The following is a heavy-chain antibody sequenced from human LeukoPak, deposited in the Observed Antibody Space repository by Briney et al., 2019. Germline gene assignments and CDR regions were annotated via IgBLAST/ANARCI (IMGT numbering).Heavy chain of an antibody. Sequence: GGSLRLSCAASGFTFSDYYMSWIRQAPGKGLEWVSYISSSSSYTNYADSVKGRFTISRDNAKNSLYLQMNSLRAEDTAVYYCARLHSRIAAAGTDYWGQGTLVIVSS. CDR1: GFTFSDYY. D-gene: IGHD6-13*01. V-gene: IGHV3-11*03. CDR3: ARLHSRIAAAGTDY. J-gene: IGHJ4*02. CDR2: ISSSSSYT.